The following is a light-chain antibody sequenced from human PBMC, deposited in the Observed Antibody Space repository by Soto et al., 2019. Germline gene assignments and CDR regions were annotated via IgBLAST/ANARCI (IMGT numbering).Light chain of an antibody. Sequence: DIVMTQSPLSLPVAPGEPASISCRSSQSLLHSNGYNYLDWYLQKPGQSPQLLIYLGSNRASGVTDRFSGSGSGTDFTLKISRVEAGDVGVYYCMQALQTPRTFGQWTKVEI. V-gene: IGKV2-28*01. CDR3: MQALQTPRT. J-gene: IGKJ1*01. CDR1: QSLLHSNGYNY. CDR2: LGS.